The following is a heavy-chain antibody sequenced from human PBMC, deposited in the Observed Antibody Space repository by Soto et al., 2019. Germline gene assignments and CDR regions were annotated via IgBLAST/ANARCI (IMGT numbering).Heavy chain of an antibody. D-gene: IGHD3-10*01. Sequence: QVQLVQSGAEVKKPGASVKVSCKASGYTFTSYGISWVRQAPGQGLEWMGWISTYNSNTNYAQKLQGRVTMTTDTSTXTAYMERRSLRPDDTAVYYCARDGSHYGSETWFDPWGQGTLVTVSS. J-gene: IGHJ5*02. CDR3: ARDGSHYGSETWFDP. CDR1: GYTFTSYG. CDR2: ISTYNSNT. V-gene: IGHV1-18*01.